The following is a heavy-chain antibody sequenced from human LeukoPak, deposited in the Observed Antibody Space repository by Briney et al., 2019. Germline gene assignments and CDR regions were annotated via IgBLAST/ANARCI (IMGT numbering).Heavy chain of an antibody. CDR2: ISAYNGNT. Sequence: VASVKVSCKASGYTFTSYGISWVRQAPGQGLEWMGWISAYNGNTNYAQKLQGRVTMTTDTSTSTAYMELRSLRSDDTAVYYCARVPITIFGVANYYYYMDVWGKGTTVTVSS. J-gene: IGHJ6*03. V-gene: IGHV1-18*01. CDR1: GYTFTSYG. CDR3: ARVPITIFGVANYYYYMDV. D-gene: IGHD3-3*01.